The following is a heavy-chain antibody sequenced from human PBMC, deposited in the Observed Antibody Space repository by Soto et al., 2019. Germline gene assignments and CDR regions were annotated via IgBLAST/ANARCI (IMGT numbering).Heavy chain of an antibody. CDR2: IYNRGGT. Sequence: SETLSLTCVVSGGSINRGDFFWNWIRQHPERGLEWIGYIYNRGGTFYNPSLENRVTISMDNSKNQFSLKLTSVTAADTAVYYCARDKITGLFDYWGQGTLVTVSS. D-gene: IGHD2-8*02. V-gene: IGHV4-31*11. J-gene: IGHJ4*02. CDR3: ARDKITGLFDY. CDR1: GGSINRGDFF.